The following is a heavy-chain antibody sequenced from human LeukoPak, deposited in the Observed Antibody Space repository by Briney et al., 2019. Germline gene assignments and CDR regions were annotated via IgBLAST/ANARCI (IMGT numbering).Heavy chain of an antibody. D-gene: IGHD3-10*01. CDR1: GFTFSSYS. CDR3: ARIWFGELRVGMDV. V-gene: IGHV3-21*01. CDR2: ISSSSSYI. Sequence: GGSLRLSCAASGFTFSSYSMNWVRQAPGKGLEWVSSISSSSSYIYYADSVKGRFIISRDNAKNSLYLQMNSLRAEDTAVYYCARIWFGELRVGMDVWGKGTTVTVSS. J-gene: IGHJ6*04.